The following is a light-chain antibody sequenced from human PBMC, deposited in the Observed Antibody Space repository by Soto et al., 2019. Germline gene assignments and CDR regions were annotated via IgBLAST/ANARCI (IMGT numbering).Light chain of an antibody. Sequence: QSALTQPPSATGSPGQSVTISCTATSSDVGGYSYVSWFQQHTGKAPKLMIYEVTKRPSGVPDRFSGSKSGNTASLTVSGLQAEDEADYYCSSYAGNYNLVFGGGTKLTVL. CDR2: EVT. V-gene: IGLV2-8*01. CDR1: SSDVGGYSY. CDR3: SSYAGNYNLV. J-gene: IGLJ2*01.